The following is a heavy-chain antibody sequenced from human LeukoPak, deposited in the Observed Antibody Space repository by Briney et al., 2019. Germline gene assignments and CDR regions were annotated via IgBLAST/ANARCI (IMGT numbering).Heavy chain of an antibody. CDR3: ARGGNGSSGYYYARY. Sequence: SETLSFTCTVSSGSISSGDYYWSWIRQPPGKGLEWIGYIYYSGSTYYNPSLKSRVTISVDTSKNQFSLKLSSVTAADTAVYYCARGGNGSSGYYYARYWGQGTLVTVSS. CDR1: SGSISSGDYY. D-gene: IGHD3-22*01. CDR2: IYYSGST. V-gene: IGHV4-30-4*01. J-gene: IGHJ4*02.